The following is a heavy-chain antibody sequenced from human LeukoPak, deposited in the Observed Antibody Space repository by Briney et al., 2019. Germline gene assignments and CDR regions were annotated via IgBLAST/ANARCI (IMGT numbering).Heavy chain of an antibody. J-gene: IGHJ6*02. D-gene: IGHD5-12*01. CDR2: IYTSGST. V-gene: IGHV4-61*02. CDR1: GGSVSSGSYY. CDR3: ARDWGYAYPYGMDV. Sequence: SETLSLTCTVSGGSVSSGSYYWSWIRQPAGKGLEWIGRIYTSGSTNYNPSLKSRVTISVDTSKNQFSLKLSSVTAADTAVYYCARDWGYAYPYGMDVWGQGTTVTVSS.